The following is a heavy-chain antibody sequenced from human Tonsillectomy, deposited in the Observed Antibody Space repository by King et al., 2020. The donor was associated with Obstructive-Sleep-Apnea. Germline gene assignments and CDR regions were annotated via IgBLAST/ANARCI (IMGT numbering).Heavy chain of an antibody. D-gene: IGHD3-22*01. CDR1: GYSFTNFW. J-gene: IGHJ4*02. CDR3: VRLGTTMIAAHFDF. Sequence: VQLVESGAEVKKPGESLKISCKASGYSFTNFWIGWVRQMPGKGLEWMGIIDPGDSDVRFSPSFRGQVTISADKSITTAYLQWSSLKASDTAVYYCVRLGTTMIAAHFDFWGLGTLVTVSS. CDR2: IDPGDSDV. V-gene: IGHV5-51*01.